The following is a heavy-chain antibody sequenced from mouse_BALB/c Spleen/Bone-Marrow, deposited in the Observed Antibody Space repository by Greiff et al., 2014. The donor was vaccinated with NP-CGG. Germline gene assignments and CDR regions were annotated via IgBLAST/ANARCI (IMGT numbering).Heavy chain of an antibody. CDR3: ARATPYDIYTMDY. CDR1: GFTFSDFY. D-gene: IGHD2-3*01. J-gene: IGHJ4*01. Sequence: EVQLVESGGGLVKPGGSLKLSCAASGFTFSDFYMFWVRQTPEKRLEWVATISDGVSCTYYPDSVKGRFTISRDNARNNLYLQMSSLKSEDTAMYYCARATPYDIYTMDYWGQGTSVTVSS. CDR2: ISDGVSCT. V-gene: IGHV5-4*02.